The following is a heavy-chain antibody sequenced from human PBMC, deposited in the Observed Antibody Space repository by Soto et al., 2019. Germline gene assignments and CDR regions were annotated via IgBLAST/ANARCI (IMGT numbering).Heavy chain of an antibody. CDR2: INAGNGNT. CDR1: GYTFTSYA. CDR3: ARTSGYYFYDY. V-gene: IGHV1-3*01. D-gene: IGHD3-3*01. Sequence: ASVPVSCKTSGYTFTSYAMHWVRQAPGQRLEWMGWINAGNGNTKYSQKFQGRVTITRDTSASTAYMELSSLRSEDTAVYYCARTSGYYFYDYWGQGTLVTVSS. J-gene: IGHJ4*02.